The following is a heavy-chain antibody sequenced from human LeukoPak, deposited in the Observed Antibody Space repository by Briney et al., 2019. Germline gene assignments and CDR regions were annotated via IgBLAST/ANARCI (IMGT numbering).Heavy chain of an antibody. Sequence: PGGSLRLSCAASGFTVSSNYMSWVRQAPGEGLEWVSVIYSGGSTYYADSVKGRFTISRDNSKNTLYLQMNSLRAEDTAVYYCARAHSYSGSYYYYYGMDVWGQGTTVTVSS. V-gene: IGHV3-66*01. CDR1: GFTVSSNY. CDR2: IYSGGST. J-gene: IGHJ6*02. CDR3: ARAHSYSGSYYYYYGMDV. D-gene: IGHD1-26*01.